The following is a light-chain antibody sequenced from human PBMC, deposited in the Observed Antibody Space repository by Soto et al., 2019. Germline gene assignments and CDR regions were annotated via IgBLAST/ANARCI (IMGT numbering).Light chain of an antibody. J-gene: IGLJ3*02. CDR2: SNN. CDR1: SSNIGAGYD. V-gene: IGLV1-47*02. CDR3: ATWDDSLSRWV. Sequence: QSVLTQPPSVSGAPGQRVTISCTGSSSNIGAGYDVHWYQQLPGTAPKLLIFSNNQRPSGVPDRFSGSKSGTSASLAISGLRSEDEADYYCATWDDSLSRWVFGGGTKLTVL.